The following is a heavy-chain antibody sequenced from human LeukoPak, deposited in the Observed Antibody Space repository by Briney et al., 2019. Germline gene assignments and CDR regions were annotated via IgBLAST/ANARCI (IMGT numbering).Heavy chain of an antibody. D-gene: IGHD3-16*01. Sequence: KASETLSLTCTVSGGSISSSSYYWSWIRQPPGKGLEWIGYIYYSGSTNYNPSLKSRVTISVDTSKNQFSLKLSSVTAADTAVYYCARGRWGAAPYYYYYYMDVWGKGTTVTVSS. CDR1: GGSISSSSYY. CDR2: IYYSGST. J-gene: IGHJ6*03. V-gene: IGHV4-61*01. CDR3: ARGRWGAAPYYYYYYMDV.